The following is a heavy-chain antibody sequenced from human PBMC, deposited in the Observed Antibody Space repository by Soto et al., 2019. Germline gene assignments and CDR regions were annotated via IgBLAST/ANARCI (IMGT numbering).Heavy chain of an antibody. CDR1: GGSISSGGYY. D-gene: IGHD3-10*01. Sequence: QVQLQESGPGLVKPSQTLSLPCTVSGGSISSGGYYWSWIRQHPGKGLEWIGYIYYSGSSYYNPSLTSRVTISVDPSKNQCSLKLSAVTAADTAVYYCARVPIMVRGVIGWFDPWGQGTLVTVSS. CDR3: ARVPIMVRGVIGWFDP. CDR2: IYYSGSS. V-gene: IGHV4-31*03. J-gene: IGHJ5*02.